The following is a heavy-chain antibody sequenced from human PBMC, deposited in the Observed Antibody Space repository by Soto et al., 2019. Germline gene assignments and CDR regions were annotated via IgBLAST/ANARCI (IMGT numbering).Heavy chain of an antibody. CDR2: IRSKAYGGTT. J-gene: IGHJ6*02. CDR3: TRELVAGKYYYYFYGMDV. CDR1: GFTFGDYA. D-gene: IGHD6-19*01. Sequence: GGSLRLSCTASGFTFGDYAMSWVRQAPGKGLEWVGFIRSKAYGGTTEYAASVKGRFTISRDDSKSIAYLQMNSLKTEDTAVYYCTRELVAGKYYYYFYGMDVWGQGTTVT. V-gene: IGHV3-49*04.